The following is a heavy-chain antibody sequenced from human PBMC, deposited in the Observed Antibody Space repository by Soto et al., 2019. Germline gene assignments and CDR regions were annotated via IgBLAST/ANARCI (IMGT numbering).Heavy chain of an antibody. CDR2: INPSGGST. CDR1: GYTFTSYY. J-gene: IGHJ4*02. V-gene: IGHV1-46*01. Sequence: QVQLVQSGAEVKKPGASVKVSCKASGYTFTSYYMHWVRQAPGQGLEWMGIINPSGGSTSYAQKFQGRVTMTRDRSTSTVYMELSSLRSEDTAVYYCARDETGTFVVDYWGQGTLVTVSS. CDR3: ARDETGTFVVDY. D-gene: IGHD1-7*01.